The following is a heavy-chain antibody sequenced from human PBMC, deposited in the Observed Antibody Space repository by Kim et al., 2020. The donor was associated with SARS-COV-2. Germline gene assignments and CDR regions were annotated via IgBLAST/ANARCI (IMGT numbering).Heavy chain of an antibody. D-gene: IGHD3-22*01. V-gene: IGHV3-23*01. Sequence: EDSVKGRFTIARDNSKNTRYLQMSSLRVEDTAVYYCAKDIRGYNRPFDYWGQGTPVTVSS. CDR3: AKDIRGYNRPFDY. J-gene: IGHJ4*02.